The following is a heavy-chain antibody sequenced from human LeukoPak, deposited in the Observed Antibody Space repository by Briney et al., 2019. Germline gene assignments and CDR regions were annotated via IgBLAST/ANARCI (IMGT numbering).Heavy chain of an antibody. CDR3: ARENSSSPEGFDY. CDR2: INHSGST. J-gene: IGHJ4*02. V-gene: IGHV4-34*01. Sequence: KPSETLSLTCVVYGGSFSGYYWSWIRQPPGKGLEWIGEINHSGSTNYNPSLKSRVTISVDTSKNQFSLKLSSVTAADTAVYYCARENSSSPEGFDYWGQGTLVTVSS. D-gene: IGHD6-6*01. CDR1: GGSFSGYY.